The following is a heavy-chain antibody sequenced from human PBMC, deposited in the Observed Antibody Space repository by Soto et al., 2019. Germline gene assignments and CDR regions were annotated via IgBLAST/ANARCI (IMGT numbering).Heavy chain of an antibody. D-gene: IGHD2-2*01. V-gene: IGHV3-20*04. Sequence: PGGSLRLSCAASGFTFDDYGMSWVRQAPGKGLEWVSGINWNGGSTGYADSVKGRFTISRDNAKNSLYLQMNSLRAEDTALYYCARALARYCSSTSCYADAFDIWGQGTMVTVSS. CDR2: INWNGGST. J-gene: IGHJ3*02. CDR3: ARALARYCSSTSCYADAFDI. CDR1: GFTFDDYG.